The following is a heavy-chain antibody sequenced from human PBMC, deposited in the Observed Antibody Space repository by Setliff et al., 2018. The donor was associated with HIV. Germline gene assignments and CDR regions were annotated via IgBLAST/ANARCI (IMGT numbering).Heavy chain of an antibody. J-gene: IGHJ6*03. Sequence: SETLSFTCTVSGGSISTSRYYWGWIRQPPGKGLEWIGSINYRGNTYYNPSLKSRVTISVDTSKNQLSLKLSSVTAADTAVYYCASLDGSESPYIYYYYMDVWGEGTAVTVSS. V-gene: IGHV4-39*01. CDR3: ASLDGSESPYIYYYYMDV. D-gene: IGHD3-10*01. CDR1: GGSISTSRYY. CDR2: INYRGNT.